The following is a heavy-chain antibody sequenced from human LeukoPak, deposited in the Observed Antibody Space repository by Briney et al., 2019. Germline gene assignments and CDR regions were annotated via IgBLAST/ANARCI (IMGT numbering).Heavy chain of an antibody. CDR1: GFTFSSYS. V-gene: IGHV3-48*04. CDR2: ISSSSSTI. J-gene: IGHJ3*02. D-gene: IGHD3-22*01. Sequence: GGSLSLSWAASGFTFSSYSWNWVRQAPGKGLEWVSYISSSSSTIYYADSVKGRFTISRDNAKNSLYLQMNSLRAEDTAVYYCARGEQYYYDSGGTSAFDIWGQGTMVTVSS. CDR3: ARGEQYYYDSGGTSAFDI.